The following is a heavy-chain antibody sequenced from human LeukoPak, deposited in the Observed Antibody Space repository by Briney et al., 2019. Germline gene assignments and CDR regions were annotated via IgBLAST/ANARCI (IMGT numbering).Heavy chain of an antibody. V-gene: IGHV4-34*01. CDR3: ARGRIMGSSSGWY. Sequence: TETLSLTCAVYGGSFSGYYWSWIRQPPGKGLEWIGEINYSGSTNYNPSLKSRVTISVDTSKNQFSLKLSSVTAADTAVYYCARGRIMGSSSGWYWGQGTLVTPSA. J-gene: IGHJ4*02. CDR2: INYSGST. D-gene: IGHD6-19*01. CDR1: GGSFSGYY.